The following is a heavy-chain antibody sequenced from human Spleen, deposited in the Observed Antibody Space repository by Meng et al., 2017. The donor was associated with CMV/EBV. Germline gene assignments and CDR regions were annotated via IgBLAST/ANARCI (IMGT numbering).Heavy chain of an antibody. J-gene: IGHJ4*02. V-gene: IGHV1-2*02. CDR1: GYTFTSHY. CDR2: INPSSGGT. CDR3: ARSQEYYDFWSGYYVY. D-gene: IGHD3-3*01. Sequence: ASVKVSCKASGYTFTSHYMHWVRQAPGQGLEWLGWINPSSGGTNYAQKFQDRVTMTRDTSISTAYMELSRLRSDDTAVYYCARSQEYYDFWSGYYVYWGQGTLVTVSS.